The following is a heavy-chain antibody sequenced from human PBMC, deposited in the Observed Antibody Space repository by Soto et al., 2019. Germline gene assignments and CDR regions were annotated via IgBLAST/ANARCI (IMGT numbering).Heavy chain of an antibody. Sequence: GGSLRLSCAASGFTFSSYSRNWVRQAPGKGLEWVSSISSSSSYIYYADSVKGRFTISRDNAKNSLYLQMNSLRAEDTAVYYCASGIAAAALNWFDPWGQGTLVTVSS. V-gene: IGHV3-21*01. CDR3: ASGIAAAALNWFDP. J-gene: IGHJ5*02. D-gene: IGHD6-13*01. CDR1: GFTFSSYS. CDR2: ISSSSSYI.